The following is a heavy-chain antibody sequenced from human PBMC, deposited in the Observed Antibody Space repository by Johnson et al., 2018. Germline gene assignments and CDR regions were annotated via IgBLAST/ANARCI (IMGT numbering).Heavy chain of an antibody. CDR2: ISYDGSNK. Sequence: QVQLVESGGGLVQXGGSXRLXCTASGFTFSSYAMHWVRQAPGKGLEWVAVISYDGSNKYYAASVKGRFPISRDNSKNTLYLQMNGLRAEDTAVYYCARDLGPSYYYDTRNDAFDIWGQGTMVTVSS. V-gene: IGHV3-30-3*01. D-gene: IGHD3-22*01. J-gene: IGHJ3*02. CDR3: ARDLGPSYYYDTRNDAFDI. CDR1: GFTFSSYA.